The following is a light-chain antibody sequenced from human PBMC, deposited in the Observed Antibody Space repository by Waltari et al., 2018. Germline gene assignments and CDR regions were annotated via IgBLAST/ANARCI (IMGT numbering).Light chain of an antibody. CDR1: QSVSSNY. J-gene: IGKJ4*01. CDR2: SAS. CDR3: HQYGTSSLT. Sequence: EIVLTQSPGTLSLSPGERATLSCRASQSVSSNYLAWYQQKPGQAPRLLIFSASTRATGIPDRFSGSGSGTDFTLTVSRLEPEDFAVYYCHQYGTSSLTFGGGTKVEIK. V-gene: IGKV3-20*01.